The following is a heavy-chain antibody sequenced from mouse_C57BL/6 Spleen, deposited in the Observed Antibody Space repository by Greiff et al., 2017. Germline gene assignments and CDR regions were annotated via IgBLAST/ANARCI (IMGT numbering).Heavy chain of an antibody. CDR3: ARDGY. V-gene: IGHV1-69*01. Sequence: QVQLQQPGAELVMPGASVKLSCKASGYTFTSYWMHWVKQRPGQGLEWIGEIDPSDSYTNYNQKFKGKSTLTVDKSSSTAYMQLSRLTSEDSAVYYCARDGYWGQGTTLTVSS. CDR1: GYTFTSYW. J-gene: IGHJ2*01. CDR2: IDPSDSYT.